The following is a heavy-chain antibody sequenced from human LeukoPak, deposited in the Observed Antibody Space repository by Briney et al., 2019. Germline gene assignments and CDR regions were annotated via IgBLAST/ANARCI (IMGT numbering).Heavy chain of an antibody. CDR3: ARVLVSGPGIAAAATSSTQRLSFRVRPHFDY. CDR2: INDSGST. J-gene: IGHJ4*02. Sequence: PSETLSLTCAVYGGSFSGYYWSWLRQPPGKGLEGIGEINDSGSTNYNPSLTSRVNISVDTSKNQCSLKLSSVTAADTAVYYCARVLVSGPGIAAAATSSTQRLSFRVRPHFDYWGQGTLATVSS. V-gene: IGHV4-34*01. D-gene: IGHD6-13*01. CDR1: GGSFSGYY.